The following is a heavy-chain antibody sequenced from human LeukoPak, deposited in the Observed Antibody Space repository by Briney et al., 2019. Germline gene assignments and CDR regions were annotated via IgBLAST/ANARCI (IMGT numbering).Heavy chain of an antibody. CDR1: GGSISSYY. CDR3: ATSIPGSPDAFDI. D-gene: IGHD1-20*01. CDR2: IYYSGGT. Sequence: SETLSLTCTVSGGSISSYYWSWIRQPPGKGLEWIGYIYYSGGTNYNPSLKGRVTISVDTSKNQFSLKLSSVTAADTAVYYCATSIPGSPDAFDIWGQGTMVTVSS. J-gene: IGHJ3*02. V-gene: IGHV4-59*01.